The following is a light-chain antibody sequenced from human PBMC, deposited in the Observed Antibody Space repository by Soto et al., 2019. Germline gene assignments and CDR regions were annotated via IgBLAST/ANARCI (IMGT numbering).Light chain of an antibody. CDR3: QQYGSSPRA. V-gene: IGKV3-20*01. CDR2: GAS. J-gene: IGKJ1*01. CDR1: QSVRSNF. Sequence: EIVLTQSPGTLSLSPGERATLSCRASQSVRSNFLAWYQQKPGQAPRLLIYGASNRATGIPDRFSGSGSGTEFTLTIDRLEPEDFATYYCQQYGSSPRAFGQGTKVDIK.